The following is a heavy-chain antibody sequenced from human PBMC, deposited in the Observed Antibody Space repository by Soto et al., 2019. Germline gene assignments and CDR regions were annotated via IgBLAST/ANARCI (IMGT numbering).Heavy chain of an antibody. Sequence: EVQLVESGGGLVKPGGSLRLSCAASGFTFSSYSMNWVRQAPGKGLEWVSSISSSSSYIYYADSVKGRFTISRDNAKNSLYLQMNSLRAEDTAVYYCARDWGSSSTSRGYYGMDVWGQGTTVTVSS. CDR3: ARDWGSSSTSRGYYGMDV. V-gene: IGHV3-21*01. D-gene: IGHD6-6*01. CDR1: GFTFSSYS. CDR2: ISSSSSYI. J-gene: IGHJ6*02.